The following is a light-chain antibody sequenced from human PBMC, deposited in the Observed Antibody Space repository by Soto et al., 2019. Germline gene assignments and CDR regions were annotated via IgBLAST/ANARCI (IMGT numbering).Light chain of an antibody. CDR1: KNDIGVYDF. CDR2: EVV. Sequence: QSVLTQPPSASGSPGQSVTISCTGTKNDIGVYDFVSWYQHHPGKAPRLIIYEVVQRPSGVPDRFSGSKSGNTASLTVSGLQAADEAYYFCKSYAGSNTYVFGTWPKVTVL. CDR3: KSYAGSNTYV. V-gene: IGLV2-8*01. J-gene: IGLJ1*01.